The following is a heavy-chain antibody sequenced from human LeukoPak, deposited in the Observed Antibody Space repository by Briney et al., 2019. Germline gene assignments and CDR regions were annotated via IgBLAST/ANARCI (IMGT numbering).Heavy chain of an antibody. Sequence: VRSLRLSCAASGFTFNIYPMHWVRQAPGKRLEWVSTITTTSAFMNYADSVKGRFSISRDNAKDSLYLQMNSLRAEDTAVYYCTRDYWFDSWGQGTLVTVSS. J-gene: IGHJ5*01. CDR1: GFTFNIYP. CDR3: TRDYWFDS. V-gene: IGHV3-21*01. CDR2: ITTTSAFM.